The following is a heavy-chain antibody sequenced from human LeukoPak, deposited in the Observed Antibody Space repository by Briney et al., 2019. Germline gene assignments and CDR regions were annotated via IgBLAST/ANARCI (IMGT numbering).Heavy chain of an antibody. D-gene: IGHD3-22*01. CDR2: ISGDGSRI. CDR3: AKDIGSSGYVSD. V-gene: IGHV3-43*02. J-gene: IGHJ4*02. CDR1: GFTFPDYP. Sequence: PGGSLRLSCAASGFTFPDYPMYWVRQAPGKGLECVSLISGDGSRIYYTDSVKGRFTVSRDNSKRSPYMQMNSLRTEDTALYYCAKDIGSSGYVSDWGQGTLVTVSS.